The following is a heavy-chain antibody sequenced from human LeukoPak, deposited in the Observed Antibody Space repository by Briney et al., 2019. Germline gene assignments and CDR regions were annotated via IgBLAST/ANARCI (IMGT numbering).Heavy chain of an antibody. D-gene: IGHD2-15*01. CDR1: GGTFSSYA. V-gene: IGHV1-69*06. CDR2: IIPIFGTA. Sequence: GASVKVSCKASGGTFSSYAISWVRQAPGQGLEWMGGIIPIFGTANYAQKFQGRVTITADKSTSTAYMELSSLRSEDTAVYYCARGHTRVGILYIDYWGQGTLVTVSS. J-gene: IGHJ4*02. CDR3: ARGHTRVGILYIDY.